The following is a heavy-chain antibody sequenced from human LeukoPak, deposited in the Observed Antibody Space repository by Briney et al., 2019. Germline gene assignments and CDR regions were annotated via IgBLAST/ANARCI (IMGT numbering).Heavy chain of an antibody. D-gene: IGHD6-19*01. J-gene: IGHJ4*02. V-gene: IGHV1-46*01. CDR3: ARSQNPKGLAVAGPFDY. CDR2: INPSGGYT. Sequence: ASVKVSCKASGYTLTDHYLHWVRQAPGQGLEWMGIINPSGGYTSYAQRFQGRVTMTTDTSASTVNMEVSSLRSEDTAVYYCARSQNPKGLAVAGPFDYWGQGTPVTVSS. CDR1: GYTLTDHY.